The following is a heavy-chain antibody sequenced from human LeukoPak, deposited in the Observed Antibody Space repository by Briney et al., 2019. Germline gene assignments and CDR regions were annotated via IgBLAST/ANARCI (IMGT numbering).Heavy chain of an antibody. CDR1: GFTFSRYW. CDR2: INPDGSTT. CDR3: ARVLSGSWDWFDP. V-gene: IGHV3-74*01. D-gene: IGHD3-22*01. J-gene: IGHJ5*02. Sequence: HTGGSLRLSCAASGFTFSRYWIHWVRQAPGKGLEWVSRINPDGSTTTYADSVKGRFTISRDNAKNTVYLQMNSLRAEDTAVYYCARVLSGSWDWFDPWGQGTLVTVSS.